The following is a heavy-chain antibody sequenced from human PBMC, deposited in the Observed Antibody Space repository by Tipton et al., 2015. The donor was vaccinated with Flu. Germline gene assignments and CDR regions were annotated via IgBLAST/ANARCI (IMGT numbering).Heavy chain of an antibody. CDR2: IYYSGST. V-gene: IGHV4-59*08. Sequence: TLSLTCTVSGGSISSYYWSWIRQPPGKGLEWIGYIYYSGSTNYSPSLKSRATISVDTSKNQFSLKLSAVTAADTAVYYCARSPKFQSSPFDYWGQGTLVTVSS. D-gene: IGHD2-21*01. J-gene: IGHJ4*02. CDR1: GGSISSYY. CDR3: ARSPKFQSSPFDY.